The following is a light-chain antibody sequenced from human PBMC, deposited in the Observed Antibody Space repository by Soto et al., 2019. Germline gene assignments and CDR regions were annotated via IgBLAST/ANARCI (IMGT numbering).Light chain of an antibody. CDR2: DAA. Sequence: EIVLTQSPATLSLSPGERATLSCRASQSVGNFLAWYQQKPGQAPRLLIYDAANRGSGIPARFSGSGSGTDFSLTISSLEPEDFAVYYCQQSSNWPPLTFGQGTRLEIK. J-gene: IGKJ5*01. CDR3: QQSSNWPPLT. V-gene: IGKV3-11*01. CDR1: QSVGNF.